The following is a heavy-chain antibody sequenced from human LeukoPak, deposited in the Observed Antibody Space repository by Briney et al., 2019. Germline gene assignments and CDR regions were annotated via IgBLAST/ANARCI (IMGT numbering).Heavy chain of an antibody. J-gene: IGHJ4*02. Sequence: PGGSLRLSCEASGLTFGDYTMHWVRQAPGKGLEWVSLIYSGGSTYYTDSVKGRFTISRDNSKNTLYLQMNSLRAEDTAVYYCARRAGDYSHPYDYWGQGILVTVSS. CDR2: IYSGGST. CDR1: GLTFGDYT. D-gene: IGHD3-22*01. V-gene: IGHV3-53*01. CDR3: ARRAGDYSHPYDY.